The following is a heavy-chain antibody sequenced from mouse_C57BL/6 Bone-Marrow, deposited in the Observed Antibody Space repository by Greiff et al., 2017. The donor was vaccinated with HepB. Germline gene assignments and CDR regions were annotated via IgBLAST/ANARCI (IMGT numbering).Heavy chain of an antibody. J-gene: IGHJ2*01. CDR2: INPSNGGT. CDR1: GYTFTSYW. V-gene: IGHV1-53*01. Sequence: QVQLQQPGTELVKPGASVKLSCKASGYTFTSYWMHWVKQRPGQGLEWIGNINPSNGGTNYNEKFKSKATLTVDKSSSTAYMQLSSLTSEDSAVYYGAREGYGCQYYFDYWGQGTTLTVSS. D-gene: IGHD2-2*01. CDR3: AREGYGCQYYFDY.